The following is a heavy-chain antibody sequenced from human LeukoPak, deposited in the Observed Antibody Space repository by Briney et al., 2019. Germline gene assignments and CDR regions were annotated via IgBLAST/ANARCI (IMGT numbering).Heavy chain of an antibody. CDR1: GASISGYY. D-gene: IGHD3-10*01. V-gene: IGHV4-59*01. CDR2: VYYSGST. J-gene: IGHJ6*03. CDR3: ARDGSYYGSGSYQPYYYYYYMDV. Sequence: SETLSLTCTVSGASISGYYWTWIRQPPGKGLEWIGNVYYSGSTDYNPSLKSRVTISVDTSKNQFSLKLSSVTAADTAVYYCARDGSYYGSGSYQPYYYYYYMDVWGKGTTVTVSS.